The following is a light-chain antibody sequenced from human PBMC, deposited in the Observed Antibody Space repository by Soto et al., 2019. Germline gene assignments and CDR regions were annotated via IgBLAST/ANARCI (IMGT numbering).Light chain of an antibody. CDR1: SSDVGDYDF. J-gene: IGLJ2*01. CDR2: EVS. V-gene: IGLV2-14*01. Sequence: QSALTQPASVSGSPGQSITISCTGSSSDVGDYDFVSWYQQHPGKAPNLIIYEVSDRPSGVSNRFSGSKSGNTASLSISGLQAEDDAHSYCRSFTSTRTLVVFGGGTQLTVL. CDR3: RSFTSTRTLVV.